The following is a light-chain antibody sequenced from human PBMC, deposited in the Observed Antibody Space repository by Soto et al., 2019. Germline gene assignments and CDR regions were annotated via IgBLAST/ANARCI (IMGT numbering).Light chain of an antibody. V-gene: IGKV4-1*01. CDR1: QSVLYSSNNKNY. Sequence: DIVMTQSPDSLAVSLGERATINSKSSQSVLYSSNNKNYLAWYQQKPGQPPKLLIYWASTRESGVPDRFSGSGSGTDFTLTISSLQAEDVAVYYCQQYYSTPRWTFGQGTKVELK. J-gene: IGKJ1*01. CDR2: WAS. CDR3: QQYYSTPRWT.